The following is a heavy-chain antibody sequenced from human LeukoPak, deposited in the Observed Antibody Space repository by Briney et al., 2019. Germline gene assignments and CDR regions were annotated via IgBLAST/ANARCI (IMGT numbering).Heavy chain of an antibody. CDR2: IYPGDSRT. J-gene: IGHJ5*02. Sequence: GESLKISCQGFGYSFTNYWIGWVRQMPGKGLEWMGVIYPGDSRTRYNPSFQGQVTISADKPISTAYLQWSSLKASDTAVYYCACRDFSSTWSGPWGQGTLVTVSS. V-gene: IGHV5-51*04. D-gene: IGHD6-13*01. CDR3: ACRDFSSTWSGP. CDR1: GYSFTNYW.